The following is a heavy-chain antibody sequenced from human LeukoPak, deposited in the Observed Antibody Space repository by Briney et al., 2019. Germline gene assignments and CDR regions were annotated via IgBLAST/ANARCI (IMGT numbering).Heavy chain of an antibody. CDR2: ISGSGANT. Sequence: GSLRLSCAASGFTFSNYVMHWVRQAPGKGLEWVSLISGSGANTYYADSVKGRFTISRDNSKNTVYLQMNSLRAEDTAVYYCAKGSGYSNGDAIDYWGQGTLVTVSS. V-gene: IGHV3-23*01. J-gene: IGHJ4*02. CDR1: GFTFSNYV. CDR3: AKGSGYSNGDAIDY. D-gene: IGHD5-18*01.